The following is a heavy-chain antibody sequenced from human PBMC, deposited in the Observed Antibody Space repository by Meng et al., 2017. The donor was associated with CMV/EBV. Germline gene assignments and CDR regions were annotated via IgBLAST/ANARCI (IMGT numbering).Heavy chain of an antibody. CDR2: IYTSGST. Sequence: QVVAQDSGPGLVKPPSTLALTGPVSGSAISSCYCSWLRQPAGKGLEWIGRIYTSGSTNYNPSLKSRVTMSVDTSKNQFSLKLSSVTAADTAVYYCARGSYYRYVVDYWGQGTLVTVSS. J-gene: IGHJ4*02. D-gene: IGHD2-21*01. V-gene: IGHV4-4*07. CDR1: GSAISSCY. CDR3: ARGSYYRYVVDY.